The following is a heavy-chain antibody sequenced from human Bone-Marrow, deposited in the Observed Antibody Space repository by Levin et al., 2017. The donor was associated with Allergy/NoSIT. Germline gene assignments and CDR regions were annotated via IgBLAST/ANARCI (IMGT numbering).Heavy chain of an antibody. CDR1: GDSVSSADHY. V-gene: IGHV4-30-4*01. CDR2: VYNSGNT. Sequence: TPSETLSLTCALSGDSVSSADHYWSWFRQPPGKGLEWLGSVYNSGNTFYNPSLRGRLTVSPDTSRNQFSLRLTSVTAADTAVYYCARGRSYSSGTIPESYYFDYWGQGALVTVSS. CDR3: ARGRSYSSGTIPESYYFDY. D-gene: IGHD3-16*01. J-gene: IGHJ4*02.